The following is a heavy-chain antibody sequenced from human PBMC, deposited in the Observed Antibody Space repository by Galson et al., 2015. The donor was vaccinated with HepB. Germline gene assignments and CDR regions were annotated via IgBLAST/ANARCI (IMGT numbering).Heavy chain of an antibody. J-gene: IGHJ4*02. CDR2: ISYDGSNN. V-gene: IGHV3-30*18. Sequence: SLRLSCAASGFNFRSYGMHWVRQAPGKGLEWVAFISYDGSNNYYADSVKGRFTISRDKSKNTLYLQMNSLRAEDTAVYYCAKDRYSLVGGFGELLSDFDYWGQGTLVTVCS. D-gene: IGHD3-10*01. CDR1: GFNFRSYG. CDR3: AKDRYSLVGGFGELLSDFDY.